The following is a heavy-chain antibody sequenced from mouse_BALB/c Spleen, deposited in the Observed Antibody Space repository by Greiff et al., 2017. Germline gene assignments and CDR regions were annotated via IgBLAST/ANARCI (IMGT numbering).Heavy chain of an antibody. CDR3: ARNFDV. J-gene: IGHJ1*01. Sequence: VHVKQSGPELMKPGASVKISCKASGYSFTSYYMHWVKQSHGKSLEWIGYIDPFNGGTSYNQKFKGKATLTVDKSSSTAYMHLSSLTSEDSAVYYCARNFDVWGAGTTVTVSS. CDR1: GYSFTSYY. CDR2: IDPFNGGT. V-gene: IGHV1S135*01.